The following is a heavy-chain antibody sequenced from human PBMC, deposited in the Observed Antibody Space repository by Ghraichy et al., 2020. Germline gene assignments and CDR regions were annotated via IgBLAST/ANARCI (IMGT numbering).Heavy chain of an antibody. Sequence: SETLSLTCTVSGGSMGSYYWSWIRQPPGKGLEWIGYIAYSGSTNYKPSLKSRVTISLDTSKNQFSLKLTSLTAADTAVYYCAGEGGIVGGSVDYWGQGTLVTFSS. D-gene: IGHD1-26*01. CDR2: IAYSGST. J-gene: IGHJ4*02. CDR3: AGEGGIVGGSVDY. V-gene: IGHV4-59*01. CDR1: GGSMGSYY.